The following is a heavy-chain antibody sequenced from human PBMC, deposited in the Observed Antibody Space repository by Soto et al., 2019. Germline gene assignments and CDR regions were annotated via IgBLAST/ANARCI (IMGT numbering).Heavy chain of an antibody. CDR1: GFPFSSYS. V-gene: IGHV3-21*01. Sequence: PGGSLRLSCAASGFPFSSYSMNWVRQAPGKGLEWVSSISSSSSYIYYADSAKGRFTISRDNAKNSLYLQMNSLRAEDTAVYYCARDSIRTSGPFNTVRATYYFDYWGQGTLVTVSS. J-gene: IGHJ4*02. CDR3: ARDSIRTSGPFNTVRATYYFDY. CDR2: ISSSSSYI. D-gene: IGHD4-17*01.